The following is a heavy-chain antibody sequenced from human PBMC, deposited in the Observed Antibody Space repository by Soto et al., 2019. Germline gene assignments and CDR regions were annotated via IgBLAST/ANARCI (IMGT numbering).Heavy chain of an antibody. J-gene: IGHJ5*02. V-gene: IGHV4-30-4*01. CDR3: AHRSSGYSAWFDP. Sequence: PSETLSLTCTVSGGSISSGDYYWSWIRQPPGKGLEWIGYIYYSGSTYYNPSLKSRVTISVDTSKNQFSLKLSSVTAADTAVYYCAHRSSGYSAWFDPWGQGTLVTVSS. D-gene: IGHD3-22*01. CDR2: IYYSGST. CDR1: GGSISSGDYY.